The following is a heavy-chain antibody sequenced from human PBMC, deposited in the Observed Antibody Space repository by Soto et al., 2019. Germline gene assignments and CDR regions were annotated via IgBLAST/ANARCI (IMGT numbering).Heavy chain of an antibody. CDR3: ARGDWWLFDY. J-gene: IGHJ4*02. V-gene: IGHV1-3*05. D-gene: IGHD2-8*02. CDR1: GYTFTSYA. CDR2: INAGNGNT. Sequence: QVQLVQSGAEEKKPGASVKVSCKASGYTFTSYAIHWVRQDPGQRLEWMGWINAGNGNTKYSQKFQGRVTITRDTSASTAYMELSSLKSEDTAVYYCARGDWWLFDYWGQGTLGTVSS.